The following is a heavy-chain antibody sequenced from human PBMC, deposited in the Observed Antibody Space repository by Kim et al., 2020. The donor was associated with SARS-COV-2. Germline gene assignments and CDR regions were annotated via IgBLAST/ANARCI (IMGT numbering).Heavy chain of an antibody. CDR1: GFTFSSYG. Sequence: GGSLRLSCAASGFTFSSYGMHWVRQAPGKGLEWVAVISYDGSNKYYADSVKGRFTISRDNSKNTLYLQMNSLRAEDTAVYYCAKDHGGKLGYWGQGTLVTVSS. CDR2: ISYDGSNK. CDR3: AKDHGGKLGY. J-gene: IGHJ4*02. D-gene: IGHD7-27*01. V-gene: IGHV3-30*18.